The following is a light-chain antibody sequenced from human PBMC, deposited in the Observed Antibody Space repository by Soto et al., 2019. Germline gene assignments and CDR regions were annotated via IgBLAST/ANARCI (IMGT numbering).Light chain of an antibody. CDR1: RSDIGSYNF. CDR3: SSYTTSNTLI. CDR2: DVT. Sequence: QSVLTQSASVSGSPGQSITISCTGTRSDIGSYNFVSWYQQHPGKVPKLMIYDVTNRPSGVSNRFSGSKSGNTASLTISGLQAEDQADYYCSSYTTSNTLIFGGGTKLTVL. V-gene: IGLV2-14*01. J-gene: IGLJ2*01.